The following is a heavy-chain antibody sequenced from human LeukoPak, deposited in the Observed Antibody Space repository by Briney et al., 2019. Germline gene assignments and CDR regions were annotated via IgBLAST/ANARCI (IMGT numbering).Heavy chain of an antibody. J-gene: IGHJ4*02. D-gene: IGHD1-14*01. CDR3: ARDRPGKYYFDS. CDR1: RFTFSADS. Sequence: GGSLRLSCVGSRFTFSADSMNWVRQAPDKGLEWISYISRSGSTTYYGDSVKGRSTISRDNAKNSVFLQLNSLRDEDTAVYFCARDRPGKYYFDSWGQGALVIVSS. V-gene: IGHV3-48*02. CDR2: ISRSGSTT.